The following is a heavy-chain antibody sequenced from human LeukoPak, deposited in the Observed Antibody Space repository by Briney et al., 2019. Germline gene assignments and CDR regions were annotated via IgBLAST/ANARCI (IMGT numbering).Heavy chain of an antibody. Sequence: KSGGSLRLSCAASGFTFSTAWMSWVRQAPGKGLEWVGRIKSKNSGGTTDYAAPVKGRFTISRDDSKNTVYLQMNSLKTEDTAVYYCTTSRGSGNLVYRGQGTQVTVSS. D-gene: IGHD3-10*01. J-gene: IGHJ4*02. CDR1: GFTFSTAW. CDR3: TTSRGSGNLVY. CDR2: IKSKNSGGTT. V-gene: IGHV3-15*01.